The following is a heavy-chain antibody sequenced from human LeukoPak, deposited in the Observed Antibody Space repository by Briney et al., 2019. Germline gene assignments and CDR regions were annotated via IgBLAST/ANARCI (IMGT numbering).Heavy chain of an antibody. CDR2: ISKDGSNK. D-gene: IGHD3-10*01. CDR1: GFIFDDYL. V-gene: IGHV3-30*18. CDR3: VKPDRLNYYDSGSHYYYYYLDV. J-gene: IGHJ6*03. Sequence: GGSLRLSCAASGFIFDDYLIHWVRQRPGKGLEWVAVISKDGSNKNYAGSVKGRFTLSRDNSKNTLYLQMNSLRGEDTAVYYCVKPDRLNYYDSGSHYYYYYLDVWGKGTTVTVSS.